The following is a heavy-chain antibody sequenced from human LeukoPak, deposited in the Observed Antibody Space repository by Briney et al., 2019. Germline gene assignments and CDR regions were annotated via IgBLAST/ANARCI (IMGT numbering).Heavy chain of an antibody. J-gene: IGHJ6*02. CDR3: AEAKDYYYGMDV. D-gene: IGHD1-26*01. CDR2: VNPNSGNT. V-gene: IGHV1-8*01. CDR1: GYTFTSYD. Sequence: ASVKVSCKASGYTFTSYDINWVRQATGQGLEWMGWVNPNSGNTGYAQKFQGRVTMTRNTSISTAYMELSSLRSEDTAVYYCAEAKDYYYGMDVWGQGTTVTVSS.